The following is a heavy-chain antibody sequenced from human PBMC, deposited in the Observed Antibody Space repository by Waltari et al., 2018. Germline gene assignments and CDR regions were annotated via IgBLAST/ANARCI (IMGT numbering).Heavy chain of an antibody. V-gene: IGHV3-53*01. J-gene: IGHJ6*02. Sequence: EVQLVESGGGLIQPGGSLRLSCAASGFTVSSNYMSWVRQAPGKGLEWVSVIYRCGRTYYEDAVKGRFTISRDNSKNTLYLQMNSLRAEDTAVYYWARESIRLQEWGYYYYGMDVWGQGTTVTVSS. CDR1: GFTVSSNY. D-gene: IGHD4-4*01. CDR3: ARESIRLQEWGYYYYGMDV. CDR2: IYRCGRT.